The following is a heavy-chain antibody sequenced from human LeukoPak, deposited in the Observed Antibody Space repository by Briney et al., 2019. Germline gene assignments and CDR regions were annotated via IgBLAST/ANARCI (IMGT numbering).Heavy chain of an antibody. CDR3: ARGRKYWFDP. J-gene: IGHJ5*02. CDR2: INHSGST. CDR1: GGSFSGYY. D-gene: IGHD1-14*01. Sequence: KPSETLSLTCAVYGGSFSGYYWSWIRQPPGKGLEWIGEINHSGSTNYNPSLKSRVTISVDTSKNQFSLKLSSVTAADTAVYYCARGRKYWFDPWGQGTLVTVSS. V-gene: IGHV4-34*01.